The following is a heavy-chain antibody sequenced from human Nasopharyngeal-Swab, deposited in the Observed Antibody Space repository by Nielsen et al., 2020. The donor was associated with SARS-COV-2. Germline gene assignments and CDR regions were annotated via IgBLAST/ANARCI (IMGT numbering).Heavy chain of an antibody. J-gene: IGHJ4*02. Sequence: SEILSLTCTVSGGSISSYYWSWIRQPPGKGLEWIGYIYYSGSTNYNPSLKSRVTISVDTSKNQFSLKLSSVTAADTAVYYCARAGIAAAGLDYWGQGTLVTVSS. CDR3: ARAGIAAAGLDY. CDR1: GGSISSYY. CDR2: IYYSGST. V-gene: IGHV4-59*01. D-gene: IGHD6-13*01.